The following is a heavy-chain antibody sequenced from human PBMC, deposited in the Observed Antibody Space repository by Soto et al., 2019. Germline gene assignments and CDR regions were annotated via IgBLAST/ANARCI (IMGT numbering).Heavy chain of an antibody. D-gene: IGHD1-1*01. CDR1: GYTFTTSG. CDR2: ISPHSGKT. Sequence: ASVKVSCKASGYTFTTSGVSWLRQAPGQGLEWMAWISPHSGKTKYAQNLQARVTLTTDTSTSTVYMDLRSLRPDDTAVYYCARDKLEMPTIFDHWGQGTLVTVSS. CDR3: ARDKLEMPTIFDH. J-gene: IGHJ4*02. V-gene: IGHV1-18*01.